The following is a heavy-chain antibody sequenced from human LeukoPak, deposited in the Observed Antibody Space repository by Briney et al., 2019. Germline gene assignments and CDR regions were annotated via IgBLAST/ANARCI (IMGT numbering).Heavy chain of an antibody. V-gene: IGHV3-48*04. CDR2: ISSSSSTI. J-gene: IGHJ4*02. Sequence: GGSLRLSCAASGFTFSSYWMSWVRQAPGKGLEWVSYISSSSSTIYYADSVKGRFTISRDNAKNSLYLQMNSLRAEDTAVYYCATRLGRSYSGSYYFDYWGQGTLVTVSS. CDR1: GFTFSSYW. CDR3: ATRLGRSYSGSYYFDY. D-gene: IGHD1-26*01.